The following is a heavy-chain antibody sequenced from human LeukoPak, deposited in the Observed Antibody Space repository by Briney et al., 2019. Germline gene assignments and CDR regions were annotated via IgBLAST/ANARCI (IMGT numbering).Heavy chain of an antibody. D-gene: IGHD3-10*01. CDR2: INHSGGT. V-gene: IGHV4-34*01. CDR1: GVSFCSFS. Sequence: SETLSLTCAVYGVSFCSFSWTWLRPPPGHGLEWVVVINHSGGTNSNPSLKSRVTISVDTSKNQFSLRLSSVTAADTAVYYCAGWGLSETYLIFDYWGQGTLVTVSS. CDR3: AGWGLSETYLIFDY. J-gene: IGHJ4*02.